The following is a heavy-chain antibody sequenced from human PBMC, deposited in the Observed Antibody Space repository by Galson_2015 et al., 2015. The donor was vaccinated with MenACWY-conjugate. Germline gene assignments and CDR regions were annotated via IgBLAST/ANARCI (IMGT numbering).Heavy chain of an antibody. J-gene: IGHJ3*02. Sequence: SLRLSCAASGFTFSNYAMNWVRQAPGKGLVWVSTITAGGGSTYYADSVKGRFTISRDNSKSTLYLQMNSLRAEDTAIYYCAKCGRGGWTNDAFDMWGQGTMVTVSS. V-gene: IGHV3-23*01. CDR3: AKCGRGGWTNDAFDM. CDR2: ITAGGGST. D-gene: IGHD3-10*01. CDR1: GFTFSNYA.